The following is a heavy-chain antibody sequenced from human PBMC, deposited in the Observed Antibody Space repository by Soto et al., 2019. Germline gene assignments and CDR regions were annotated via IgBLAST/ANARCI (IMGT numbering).Heavy chain of an antibody. D-gene: IGHD5-12*01. Sequence: PGESLKISCSASGFTFSSYAMHWVRQAPGKGLEYVSAISSNGGSTYYADSVKGRFTISRDNSKNTLYLQMSSLRAEDTAVYYCVKERWLQEFDYWGQGTLVTVSS. CDR1: GFTFSSYA. CDR2: ISSNGGST. V-gene: IGHV3-64D*08. J-gene: IGHJ4*02. CDR3: VKERWLQEFDY.